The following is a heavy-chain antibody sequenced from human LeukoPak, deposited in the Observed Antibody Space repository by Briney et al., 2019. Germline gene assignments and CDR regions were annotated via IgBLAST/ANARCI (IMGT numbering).Heavy chain of an antibody. CDR1: GGSINNYY. J-gene: IGHJ4*02. CDR2: IYSSGTT. D-gene: IGHD3-22*01. V-gene: IGHV4-4*07. Sequence: SETLSLTCTVSGGSINNYYWSWIRQSAGKGLEWIGRIYSSGTTNYNPSLKSRVIMSVDTSKNQLSLKLSSVTAADTAVYYCARDGYHFDSSGFYSLDYWGQGTLVTVSS. CDR3: ARDGYHFDSSGFYSLDY.